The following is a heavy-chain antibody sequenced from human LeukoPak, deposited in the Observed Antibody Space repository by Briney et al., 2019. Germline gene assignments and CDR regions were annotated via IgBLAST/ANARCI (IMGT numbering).Heavy chain of an antibody. V-gene: IGHV4-34*01. CDR3: ARPDAFDI. CDR2: INHSGST. Sequence: ASETLSLTCAVYGGSFSGYYWSWIRQPPGKGLEWIGEINHSGSTNYNPSLKSRVTTSVDTSKNQFSLKLSSVTAADTAVYYCARPDAFDIWGQGTMVTVSS. J-gene: IGHJ3*02. CDR1: GGSFSGYY.